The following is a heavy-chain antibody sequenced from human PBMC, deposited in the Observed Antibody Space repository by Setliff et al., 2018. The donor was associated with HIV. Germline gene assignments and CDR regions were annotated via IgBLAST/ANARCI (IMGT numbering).Heavy chain of an antibody. CDR1: GGSFSGYY. V-gene: IGHV4-34*01. Sequence: SETLSLTCAVYGGSFSGYYWRWIRQPPGKGLEWIGEINHDRTTNYNPSLKSRVTISVDTSKNQFSLTLNSVTAADTAVYYCARGSRQLTIFGVVFKTNYYFMDVWGKGTAVTVSS. D-gene: IGHD3-3*01. CDR3: ARGSRQLTIFGVVFKTNYYFMDV. CDR2: INHDRTT. J-gene: IGHJ6*03.